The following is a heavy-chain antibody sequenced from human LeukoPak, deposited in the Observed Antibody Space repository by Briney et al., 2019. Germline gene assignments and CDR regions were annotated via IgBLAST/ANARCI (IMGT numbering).Heavy chain of an antibody. D-gene: IGHD1-26*01. J-gene: IGHJ3*02. V-gene: IGHV4-4*07. CDR1: GGSISSYY. CDR3: ARVLSGSYYSAFDI. CDR2: IYTSGST. Sequence: SETLSLTCTVSGGSISSYYWSWIRQPAGKGLEWIGRIYTSGSTNYNPSLKSRVTMSVDTSKNQFSLKLSSVSAADTAVYYCARVLSGSYYSAFDIWGQGTMVTVSS.